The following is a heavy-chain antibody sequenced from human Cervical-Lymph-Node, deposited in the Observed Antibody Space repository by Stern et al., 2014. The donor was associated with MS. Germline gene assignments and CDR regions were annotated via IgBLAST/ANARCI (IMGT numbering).Heavy chain of an antibody. J-gene: IGHJ4*02. Sequence: QVTLRESGPALVKPTQTLTLTCTFSGFSLSTSGMRVSWIRQPPGNALEWLARIDWNDDKFYSTSLKTRLTISKDTSKNQVVLTMTNMDLVDTATYYCARISWSKIDYWGQGTLVTVSS. D-gene: IGHD3-3*01. CDR3: ARISWSKIDY. CDR1: GFSLSTSGMR. CDR2: IDWNDDK. V-gene: IGHV2-70*04.